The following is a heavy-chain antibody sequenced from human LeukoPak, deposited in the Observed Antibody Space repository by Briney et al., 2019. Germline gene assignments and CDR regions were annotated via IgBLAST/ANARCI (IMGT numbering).Heavy chain of an antibody. V-gene: IGHV3-21*01. CDR2: ISSSSSYI. CDR1: GFTFSSYS. CDR3: ASGFGHEGFDY. Sequence: GGSQRLSCAASGFTFSSYSMNWVRQAPGKGLEWVSSISSSSSYIYYADSVKGRFTISRDNAKNSLYLQMNSLRAEDTAVYYCASGFGHEGFDYWGQGTLVTVSS. D-gene: IGHD3/OR15-3a*01. J-gene: IGHJ4*02.